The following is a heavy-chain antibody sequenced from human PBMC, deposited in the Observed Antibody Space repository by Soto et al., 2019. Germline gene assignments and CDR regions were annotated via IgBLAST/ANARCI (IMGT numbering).Heavy chain of an antibody. J-gene: IGHJ4*02. V-gene: IGHV1-69*06. CDR3: ASSSGNNYGVGTNYYFDY. CDR2: IVPMFGTT. CDR1: GDTFNSYG. Sequence: QVQLVQSGPELKKPGSSVKVSCKAPGDTFNSYGISWVRQAPGQGLEWMGGIVPMFGTTNYAQKFQDRVTITADKSTNTAFMELSSLKSEDTAMYYCASSSGNNYGVGTNYYFDYWGQGTLVTVSS. D-gene: IGHD1-26*01.